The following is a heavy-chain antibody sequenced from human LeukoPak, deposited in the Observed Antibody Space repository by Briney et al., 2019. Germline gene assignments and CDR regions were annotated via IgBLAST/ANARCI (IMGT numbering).Heavy chain of an antibody. V-gene: IGHV4-39*01. D-gene: IGHD3-3*01. CDR1: GGSISSSSYY. Sequence: SETLSLTCTVSGGSISSSSYYWGWIRQPPGKGLEWIGSIYYSGSTYHNPSPKSRVTISVDTSKNQFSLKLSSVTAADTAIYYCVRHPLETYFSDWFDPWGQGTLVTVSS. CDR3: VRHPLETYFSDWFDP. J-gene: IGHJ5*02. CDR2: IYYSGST.